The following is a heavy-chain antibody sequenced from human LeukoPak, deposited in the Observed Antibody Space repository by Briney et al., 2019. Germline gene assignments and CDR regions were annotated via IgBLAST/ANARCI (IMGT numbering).Heavy chain of an antibody. CDR3: VRDVSDENDSASRMHLDS. V-gene: IGHV3-7*01. CDR1: GFTFSNYW. Sequence: PGGPLRLSCAASGFTFSNYWMTWVRQAPGKGLEWVANIKKDGREKHYVDSVKGRFAISRDNARNSLFLQMNSLRAEDAAVYYCVRDVSDENDSASRMHLDSWGQGTLVSVSS. J-gene: IGHJ4*02. CDR2: IKKDGREK. D-gene: IGHD2-15*01.